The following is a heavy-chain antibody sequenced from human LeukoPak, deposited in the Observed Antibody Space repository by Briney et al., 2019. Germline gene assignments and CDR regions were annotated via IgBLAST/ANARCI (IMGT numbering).Heavy chain of an antibody. CDR3: ARAPFTYDSSGDSFDI. CDR1: GFTVSSNY. V-gene: IGHV3-66*01. J-gene: IGHJ3*02. Sequence: GGSLRLSCAASGFTVSSNYMRWVRQAPGKGLEWVSVIYSGGSTYYADSVKGRFTLSRDNSKNTLYLQMNSLRAEDTAVYHCARAPFTYDSSGDSFDIWGQGTMVTVSS. CDR2: IYSGGST. D-gene: IGHD3-22*01.